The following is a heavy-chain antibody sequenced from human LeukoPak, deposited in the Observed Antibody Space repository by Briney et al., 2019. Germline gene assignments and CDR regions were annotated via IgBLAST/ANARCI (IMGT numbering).Heavy chain of an antibody. D-gene: IGHD5-18*01. CDR1: GFTFSSYA. CDR2: ISYDGSNK. Sequence: PGGSLRLSCAASGFTFSSYAMHWVRQAPGKGLEWVAVISYDGSNKYYADSVKGRFTISRDNSKNTLYLQMNSLRVEDTAVYYCAKVVAYTYAPDYWGQGTLVTVSS. CDR3: AKVVAYTYAPDY. J-gene: IGHJ4*02. V-gene: IGHV3-30-3*01.